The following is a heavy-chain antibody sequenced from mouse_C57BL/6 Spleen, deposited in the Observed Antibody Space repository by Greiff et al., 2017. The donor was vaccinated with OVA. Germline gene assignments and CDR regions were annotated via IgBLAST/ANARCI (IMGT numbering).Heavy chain of an antibody. CDR2: ISDGGSYT. J-gene: IGHJ2*01. CDR3: ARDDDYDGGYYFDY. V-gene: IGHV5-4*01. D-gene: IGHD2-4*01. Sequence: EVQRVESGGGLVKPGGSLKLSCAASGFTFSSYAMSWVRQTPEKRLEWVATISDGGSYTYYPDNVKGRFTISRDNAKNNLYLQMSHLKSEDTAMYYCARDDDYDGGYYFDYWGQGTTLTVSS. CDR1: GFTFSSYA.